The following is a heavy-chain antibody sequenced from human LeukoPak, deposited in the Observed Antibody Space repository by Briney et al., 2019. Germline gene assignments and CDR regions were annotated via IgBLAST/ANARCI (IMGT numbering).Heavy chain of an antibody. V-gene: IGHV3-21*01. Sequence: GSLRLSCAASGFTFSSYSMNWVRQAPGKGLEWVSSISSSSSSYIYYADSVKGRFTISRDNAKNSLYLQMNSLRAEVTAVYCCGSRYGGYGHFDYWGKGTLVTVSS. J-gene: IGHJ4*02. D-gene: IGHD5-12*01. CDR1: GFTFSSYS. CDR3: GSRYGGYGHFDY. CDR2: ISSSSSSYI.